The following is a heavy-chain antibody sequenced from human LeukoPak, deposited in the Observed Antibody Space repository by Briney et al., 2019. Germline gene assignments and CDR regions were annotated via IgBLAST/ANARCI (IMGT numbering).Heavy chain of an antibody. CDR2: ISVSGNT. CDR3: TKDDDWGRFNH. D-gene: IGHD3-16*01. J-gene: IGHJ1*01. Sequence: PGGSLRLSCAASGFTLSSYAMSWVRQAPGKGLEWVSAISVSGNTYHADSVKGRFTISRDSSKNTLYLQMNRLRAEDTAMYYCTKDDDWGRFNHWGQGTLVTVSS. V-gene: IGHV3-23*01. CDR1: GFTLSSYA.